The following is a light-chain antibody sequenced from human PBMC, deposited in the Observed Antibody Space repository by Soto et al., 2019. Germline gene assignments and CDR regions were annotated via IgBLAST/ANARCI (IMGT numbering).Light chain of an antibody. Sequence: EVVLTQSPGSLSLSPGDRVTLSCRASQSLVNTYVAWYQQKPGQAPRLLIYDASTRATGIPDRFSGSGSGTDFTLSITRLEPEDFAVYYCQSYGSSRTFGHGTKV. CDR3: QSYGSSRT. V-gene: IGKV3-20*01. CDR1: QSLVNTY. J-gene: IGKJ1*01. CDR2: DAS.